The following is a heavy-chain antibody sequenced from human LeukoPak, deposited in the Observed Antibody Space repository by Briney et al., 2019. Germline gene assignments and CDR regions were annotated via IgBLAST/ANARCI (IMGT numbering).Heavy chain of an antibody. CDR3: VSAPNSYYLDH. CDR1: GFTFTTYW. Sequence: GGSLRLSCAASGFTFTTYWMTWVRQAPGKGLEWVANIKEDGSEKYYVDSVEGRFAISRDNTKNSLYLQMNSLGAEDTAVYYCVSAPNSYYLDHWGQGTLVTVSS. CDR2: IKEDGSEK. J-gene: IGHJ4*02. V-gene: IGHV3-7*01.